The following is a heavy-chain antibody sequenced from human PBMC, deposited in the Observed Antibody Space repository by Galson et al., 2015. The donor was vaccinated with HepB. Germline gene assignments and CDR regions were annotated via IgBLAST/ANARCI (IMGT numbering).Heavy chain of an antibody. Sequence: QSGAEVKKPGESLKISCKGSGYSFTSYWIGWVRQMPGKGLEWVGIIYPGDSDTRYSPSFQGQVTISADKSISTAYLQWSSLKASDTAMYYCARHSNYINYYYYGMDVWGQGTTVTVSS. CDR2: IYPGDSDT. CDR1: GYSFTSYW. J-gene: IGHJ6*02. D-gene: IGHD4-11*01. CDR3: ARHSNYINYYYYGMDV. V-gene: IGHV5-51*01.